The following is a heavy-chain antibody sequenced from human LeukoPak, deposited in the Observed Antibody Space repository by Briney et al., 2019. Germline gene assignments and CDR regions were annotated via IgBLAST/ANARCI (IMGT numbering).Heavy chain of an antibody. V-gene: IGHV4-59*11. Sequence: SETLSLTCTVSGGSISTHYWSWIRQPPGKGLEWIGYVYHSGTTNYNPSLKSRLTMSVDTSKNQFSLRLSSVTAADTVVYYCARDSSGWLYYFDYWGQGALVTVSS. CDR3: ARDSSGWLYYFDY. CDR2: VYHSGTT. D-gene: IGHD6-19*01. J-gene: IGHJ4*02. CDR1: GGSISTHY.